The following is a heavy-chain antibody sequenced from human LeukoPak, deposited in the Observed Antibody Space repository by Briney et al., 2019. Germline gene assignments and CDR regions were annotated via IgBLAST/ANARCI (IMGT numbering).Heavy chain of an antibody. CDR2: INPDGSTT. Sequence: PGGSLRLSCAASGFTFSSYWAHWVRQAPGRGLVWVSRINPDGSTTNYADSVKGRFTISREDARNSLYLQMNNLRAGDTAVYYCARAPTRWHNYFDPWGQGTPVTVSS. CDR1: GFTFSSYW. D-gene: IGHD1-14*01. V-gene: IGHV3-74*01. CDR3: ARAPTRWHNYFDP. J-gene: IGHJ5*02.